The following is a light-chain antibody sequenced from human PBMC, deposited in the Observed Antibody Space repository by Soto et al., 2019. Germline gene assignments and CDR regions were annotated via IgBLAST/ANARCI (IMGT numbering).Light chain of an antibody. Sequence: QSVLTQPPSASGSPGQSVTISCTGTRDDVGGYNYVSWFQHHPGKAPKLMIYEVYKRPSGVPARFSGSKSGNTASLTVSGLQLGDEAIYYCSSYVTSNVVMFGGGTKLTVL. CDR1: RDDVGGYNY. V-gene: IGLV2-8*01. CDR3: SSYVTSNVVM. CDR2: EVY. J-gene: IGLJ3*02.